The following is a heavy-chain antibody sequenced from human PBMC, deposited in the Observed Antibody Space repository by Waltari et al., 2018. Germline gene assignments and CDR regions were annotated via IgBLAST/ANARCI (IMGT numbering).Heavy chain of an antibody. J-gene: IGHJ3*02. CDR2: IYYSGST. CDR1: GGSISSSSYY. CDR3: AGSMTTVNIGAFDI. Sequence: QLQLQESGPGLVKPSETLSLTCTVSGGSISSSSYYWGWISQPPGKGLEWIGSIYYSGSTYYNPSLKSRVTISVDTSKNQFSLKLSSVTAADTAVYYCAGSMTTVNIGAFDIWGQGTMVTVSS. D-gene: IGHD4-17*01. V-gene: IGHV4-39*01.